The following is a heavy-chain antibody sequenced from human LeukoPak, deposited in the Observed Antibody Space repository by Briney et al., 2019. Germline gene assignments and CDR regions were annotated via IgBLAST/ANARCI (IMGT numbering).Heavy chain of an antibody. CDR3: ARSDWFDP. CDR2: SKRDGSSA. Sequence: GESLKISCAASGFTLSGYWMHWVRQAPGKGLVWVSRSKRDGSSATYADSVKGRFTISGDNAKNTLYLQMNSLRVEDTAVYYCARSDWFDPWGQGTLVTVSS. CDR1: GFTLSGYW. V-gene: IGHV3-74*01. J-gene: IGHJ5*02.